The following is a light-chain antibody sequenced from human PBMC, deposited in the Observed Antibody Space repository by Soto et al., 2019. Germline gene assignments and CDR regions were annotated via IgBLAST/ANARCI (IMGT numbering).Light chain of an antibody. V-gene: IGLV2-8*01. CDR3: SSYAGSDNFV. J-gene: IGLJ3*02. CDR1: SSDVGNYNY. CDR2: EVT. Sequence: QSALTQPPSASGSPGQSITISCTGTSSDVGNYNYVSWYQQHPGKVPKLMIYEVTKRPSGVPDRFSGSKSGNTASLTVSGLQAEDEADYYCSSYAGSDNFVFGGGTKVTVL.